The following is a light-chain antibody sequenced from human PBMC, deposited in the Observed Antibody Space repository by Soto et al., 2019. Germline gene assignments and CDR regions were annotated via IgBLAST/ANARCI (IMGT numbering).Light chain of an antibody. CDR3: QRYNNY. CDR1: QSVNNNY. J-gene: IGKJ2*01. CDR2: GAS. V-gene: IGKV3-20*01. Sequence: EIVLTQSPGTLSLSPGERATLSCRASQSVNNNYLAWYQRQPGQAPRLLIYGASSRATGIPDRFSGSGSGTDFTLTISRLEPEDFATYYCQRYNNYFGLGTKVEIK.